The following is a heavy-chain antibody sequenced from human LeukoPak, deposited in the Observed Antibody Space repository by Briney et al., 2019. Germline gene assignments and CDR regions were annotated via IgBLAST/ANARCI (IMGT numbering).Heavy chain of an antibody. CDR3: ARATHCYYYYCVMDA. V-gene: IGHV4-34*01. Sequence: SETLSLTCAVYGGSFSGYYWSWIRQPPGKGLEWIGEIYHSGSTNYNPSLKSRVTISVDTSKNQFSLKLSSVTAADTAVYYCARATHCYYYYCVMDAGGRGTTVTSS. J-gene: IGHJ6*02. CDR1: GGSFSGYY. CDR2: IYHSGST. D-gene: IGHD4-17*01.